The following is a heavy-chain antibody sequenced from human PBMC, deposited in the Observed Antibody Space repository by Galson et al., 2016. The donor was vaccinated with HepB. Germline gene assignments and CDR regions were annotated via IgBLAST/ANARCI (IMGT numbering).Heavy chain of an antibody. J-gene: IGHJ6*02. D-gene: IGHD3-22*01. Sequence: SLRLSCAASGFTFSRHAMFWVRQAPGKGLEWVAFIRYDGSEKFYVDSVKGRFTISRDNSKNTLSLQMNSLRAEDTAVYYCVREKGYYRDYIGMDVWGHGTTVTVSS. CDR1: GFTFSRHA. CDR2: IRYDGSEK. V-gene: IGHV3-33*07. CDR3: VREKGYYRDYIGMDV.